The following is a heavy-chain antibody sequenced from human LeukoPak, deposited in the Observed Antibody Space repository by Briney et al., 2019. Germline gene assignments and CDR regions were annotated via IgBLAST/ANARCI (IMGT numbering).Heavy chain of an antibody. CDR1: GFTFSSYA. CDR3: AKDKGQLMYYFDY. Sequence: GGSLRLSCAASGFTFSSYAMSGVRQAPGKGLEWVSAISGSGGSTYYADSVKGRFTISRDNSKNTLYLQMNSLRAEDTAVYYCAKDKGQLMYYFDYWGQGTLVTVSS. J-gene: IGHJ4*02. CDR2: ISGSGGST. V-gene: IGHV3-23*01. D-gene: IGHD5-18*01.